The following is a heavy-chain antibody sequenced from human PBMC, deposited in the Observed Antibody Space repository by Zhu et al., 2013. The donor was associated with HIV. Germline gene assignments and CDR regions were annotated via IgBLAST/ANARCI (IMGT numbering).Heavy chain of an antibody. CDR2: ISAYSGGT. D-gene: IGHD5-18*01. Sequence: QVQLVQSGAEVKKAGASVKVSCKASGYTFTRYGISWVRQAPGQRLEWMGWISAYSGGTNYAQKFQGRVTMTRDTSISTAYMELSRLRSDDTAVYYCARGGRGYSYGVGAFDIWGQGTMVTVSS. V-gene: IGHV1-18*01. CDR1: GYTFTRYG. CDR3: ARGGRGYSYGVGAFDI. J-gene: IGHJ3*02.